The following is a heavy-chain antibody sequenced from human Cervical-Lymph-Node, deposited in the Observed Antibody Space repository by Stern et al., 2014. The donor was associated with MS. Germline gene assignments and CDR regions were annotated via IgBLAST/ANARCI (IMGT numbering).Heavy chain of an antibody. CDR1: GFTFTGDY. CDR3: ARGVYDPGSFDI. J-gene: IGHJ3*02. D-gene: IGHD3-22*01. V-gene: IGHV1-46*01. Sequence: VQLVQSGVEVKKPGASVKVSCKASGFTFTGDYIHLVRQAPGQGLEWMGGIDTSGGRTTYAQKFQGRVTMTTDTSSSTVYMDLSSLRSEDTAVYFCARGVYDPGSFDIWGQGTMVTVSS. CDR2: IDTSGGRT.